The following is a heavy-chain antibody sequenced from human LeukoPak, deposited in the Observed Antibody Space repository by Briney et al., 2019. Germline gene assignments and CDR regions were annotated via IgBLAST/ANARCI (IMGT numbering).Heavy chain of an antibody. CDR1: GFTFSSYS. CDR3: ARDPWGYYDSSGYYL. CDR2: ISSSSSYI. J-gene: IGHJ5*02. Sequence: GGSLRLSCAASGFTFSSYSMNWVRQAPGKGLEWVSSISSSSSYIYYADSVKGRFTISRDNAKNSLYLQMNGLRAEDTAVYYCARDPWGYYDSSGYYLWGQGTLVTVSS. V-gene: IGHV3-21*01. D-gene: IGHD3-22*01.